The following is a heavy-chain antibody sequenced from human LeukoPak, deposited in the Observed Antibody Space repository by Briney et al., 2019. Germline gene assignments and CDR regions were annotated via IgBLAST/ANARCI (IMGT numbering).Heavy chain of an antibody. CDR2: ISSNGDST. CDR1: GFTFSSYE. V-gene: IGHV3-64*01. J-gene: IGHJ6*04. Sequence: GGSLRLSCAASGFTFSSYEMPWVRQAPGKGLEYVSAISSNGDSTYYANFVKGRFIISRDNSKNTLYLQMGSLRPEDMAVYYCARDRPGDVWGEGTTVTVSS. CDR3: ARDRPGDV.